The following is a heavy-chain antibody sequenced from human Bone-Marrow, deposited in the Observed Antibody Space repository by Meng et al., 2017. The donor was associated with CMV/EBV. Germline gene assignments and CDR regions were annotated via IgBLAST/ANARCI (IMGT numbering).Heavy chain of an antibody. CDR1: GYTFTSYA. V-gene: IGHV1-3*01. CDR3: ARSHRYSPRHFDY. Sequence: QVQLVQSGAEVKKPGASVKVSCKASGYTFTSYAMHWVRQAPGQRLEWMGWINAANGNTKYAQTVQGRVTMTTDTSASTAYMELRSLRSDDTAVYYCARSHRYSPRHFDYWGQGTLVTVSS. J-gene: IGHJ4*02. D-gene: IGHD2-15*01. CDR2: INAANGNT.